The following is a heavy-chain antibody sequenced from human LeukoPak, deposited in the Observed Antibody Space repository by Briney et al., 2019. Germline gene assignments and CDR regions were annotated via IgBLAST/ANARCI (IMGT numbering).Heavy chain of an antibody. CDR1: GFTFSDYY. V-gene: IGHV3-11*06. CDR3: ERDLVEYYESSANNWFDP. D-gene: IGHD3-22*01. J-gene: IGHJ5*02. CDR2: ISSSSSYT. Sequence: GGSLRLSCAASGFTFSDYYMSWIRQAPGKGLEWVSYISSSSSYTNYADSVKGRFTISRDNAKNSLYLQMNSLRAEDTAVYYCERDLVEYYESSANNWFDPWGQGTLVTVSS.